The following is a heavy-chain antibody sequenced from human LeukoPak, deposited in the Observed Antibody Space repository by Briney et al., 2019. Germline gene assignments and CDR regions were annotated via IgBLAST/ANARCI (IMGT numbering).Heavy chain of an antibody. V-gene: IGHV3-7*03. Sequence: GGSLRLSCAASGFTFSSYWMNWARQAPGKGLEWVASINHNGNVNYYMDSVKGRFTISRDNAKNSLYLQMSNLRAEDTAVYYCARERVGSSWYFDYWGQGTLVTVSS. CDR3: ARERVGSSWYFDY. CDR1: GFTFSSYW. J-gene: IGHJ4*02. CDR2: INHNGNVN. D-gene: IGHD6-13*01.